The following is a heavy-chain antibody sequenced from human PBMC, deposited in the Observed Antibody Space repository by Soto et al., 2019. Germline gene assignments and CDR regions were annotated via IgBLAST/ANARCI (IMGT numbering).Heavy chain of an antibody. CDR3: ARGTDILTGYFHY. CDR1: GGSISSGGYY. D-gene: IGHD3-9*01. J-gene: IGHJ4*02. Sequence: SETLSLTCTVSGGSISSGGYYWSWIRQHPGKGLEWIGYIYYSGSTYYNPSLKSRVTISVDTSKNQFSLKLSSVTAADTAVYYCARGTDILTGYFHYWGQGTLVTVSS. V-gene: IGHV4-31*03. CDR2: IYYSGST.